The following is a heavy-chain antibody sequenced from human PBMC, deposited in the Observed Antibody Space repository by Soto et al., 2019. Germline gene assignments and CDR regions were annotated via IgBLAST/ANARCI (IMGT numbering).Heavy chain of an antibody. V-gene: IGHV1-69*01. CDR3: GAANKHHLLIRFFERRPDYYYYGMDV. D-gene: IGHD3-3*01. Sequence: QVQLVQSGAEVKKPGSSVKVSCKASGGTFSSYAISWVRQAPGQGLEWMGGIIPIFGTANYAQKFQGRVTITADEETSRAYKMVSSLRSEDEAADYYGAANKHHLLIRFFERRPDYYYYGMDVWGQGTTVTVSS. CDR1: GGTFSSYA. J-gene: IGHJ6*02. CDR2: IIPIFGTA.